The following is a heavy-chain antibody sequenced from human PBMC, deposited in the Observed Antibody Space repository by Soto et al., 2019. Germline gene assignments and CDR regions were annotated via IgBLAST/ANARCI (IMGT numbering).Heavy chain of an antibody. D-gene: IGHD3-3*01. CDR1: GGSISSYY. CDR3: ARVNDFWTGYYSTSWFDP. V-gene: IGHV4-59*01. Sequence: SETLSLTCTVSGGSISSYYWTWIRQPPGKGLEWIGYIYYSGSTNHNPSLKSRVTISVDTSKNQFSLKLSSVTAADTAVYYCARVNDFWTGYYSTSWFDPWGQGTLVTVSS. CDR2: IYYSGST. J-gene: IGHJ5*02.